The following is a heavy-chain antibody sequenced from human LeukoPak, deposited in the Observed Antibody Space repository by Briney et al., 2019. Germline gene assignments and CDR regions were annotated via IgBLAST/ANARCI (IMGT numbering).Heavy chain of an antibody. CDR1: GGSIRSSNW. Sequence: PSGTLSLTCAVSGGSIRSSNWWSWVRQPPGKGLEWIGEIYHSGSTYYNPSLKGRVTISVDTSKNQFSLKLSPVTAADTAVYYCARAFRARYFDLWGRGTLVTVSS. CDR3: ARAFRARYFDL. J-gene: IGHJ2*01. CDR2: IYHSGST. V-gene: IGHV4-4*02. D-gene: IGHD2/OR15-2a*01.